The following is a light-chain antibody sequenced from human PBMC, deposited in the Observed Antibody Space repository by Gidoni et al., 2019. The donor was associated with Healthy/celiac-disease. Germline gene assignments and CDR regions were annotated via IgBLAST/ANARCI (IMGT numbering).Light chain of an antibody. CDR2: DVS. Sequence: QSALTQPASVSGSPGQSITISCTGTSSDVGGYNYVSWYQQHPGTAPKRKIYDVSNRPSGVSNRFSGSKSGNTASLTISGLQAEDEADYYCSSYTSSSPYVFGTGTKVTVL. J-gene: IGLJ1*01. CDR3: SSYTSSSPYV. CDR1: SSDVGGYNY. V-gene: IGLV2-14*03.